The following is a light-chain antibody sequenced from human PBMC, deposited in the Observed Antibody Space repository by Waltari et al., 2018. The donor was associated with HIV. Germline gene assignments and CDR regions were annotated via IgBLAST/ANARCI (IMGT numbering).Light chain of an antibody. Sequence: QSVLTQPPSASGTSGHSATLSRSGSSSNIGSNFVHWYQQLPGPAPNLLIYRNNQRPSGVPDRFSGSKSGTSASLAISGLRSEDEADYYCAAWDDSLREVFGGGTKLTVL. CDR3: AAWDDSLREV. CDR1: SSNIGSNF. CDR2: RNN. V-gene: IGLV1-47*01. J-gene: IGLJ3*02.